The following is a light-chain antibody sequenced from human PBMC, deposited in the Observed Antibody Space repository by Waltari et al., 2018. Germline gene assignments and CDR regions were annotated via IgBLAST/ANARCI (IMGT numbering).Light chain of an antibody. V-gene: IGLV2-11*01. CDR3: CSYAGSYTFGVV. CDR2: DVS. CDR1: RSVVGGYTY. J-gene: IGLJ2*01. Sequence: QSAMTQPRSVSGSPGQSVTIPCTGTRSVVGGYTYVSWYQQHPGKAPELMIYDVSKRPSGVPDRFSGSKSGNTASLTISGLQAEDEADYYCCSYAGSYTFGVVFGGGTKLTVL.